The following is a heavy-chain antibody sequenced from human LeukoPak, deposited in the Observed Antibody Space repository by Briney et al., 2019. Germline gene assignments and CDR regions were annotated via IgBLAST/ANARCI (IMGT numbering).Heavy chain of an antibody. CDR2: IYYSGST. CDR3: ARHTIFGVAIIFDY. D-gene: IGHD3-3*01. V-gene: IGHV4-59*08. J-gene: IGHJ4*02. CDR1: GGSISSYY. Sequence: SETLSLTCAVSGGSISSYYWSWIRQPPGKGLEWIGYIYYSGSTNYNPSLKSRVTISVDTSKNQFSLKLSSVTAADTAVYYCARHTIFGVAIIFDYWGQGTLVTVSS.